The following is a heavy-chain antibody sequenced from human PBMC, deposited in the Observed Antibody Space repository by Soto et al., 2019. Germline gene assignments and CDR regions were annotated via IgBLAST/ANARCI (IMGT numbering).Heavy chain of an antibody. CDR3: AKEMYPRTVLDSSSPWGDY. J-gene: IGHJ4*02. Sequence: SGASLRLSCAVSGFTFSDYGMHWVRQAPGKGLEWVAVMSYAGTYKYYADSVKGRFTISRDLSGNTLFLQMNSLRLEDTAVYFCAKEMYPRTVLDSSSPWGDYWGQGTLVTVSS. CDR2: MSYAGTYK. V-gene: IGHV3-30*18. CDR1: GFTFSDYG. D-gene: IGHD6-6*01.